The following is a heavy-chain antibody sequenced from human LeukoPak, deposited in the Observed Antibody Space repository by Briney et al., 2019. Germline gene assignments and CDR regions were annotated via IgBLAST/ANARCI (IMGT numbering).Heavy chain of an antibody. CDR3: ATYHMTTVVTPAY. CDR2: ISFDGSIK. J-gene: IGHJ4*02. CDR1: GFTFSSYG. V-gene: IGHV3-30*03. Sequence: PGRSLRLSCAASGFTFSSYGMHWVRQAPGEGLEWVTLISFDGSIKYYADSVKGRFTISRDNSRNTLYLQMNSLRIEDTAVYYCATYHMTTVVTPAYWGQGALVTVSS. D-gene: IGHD4-23*01.